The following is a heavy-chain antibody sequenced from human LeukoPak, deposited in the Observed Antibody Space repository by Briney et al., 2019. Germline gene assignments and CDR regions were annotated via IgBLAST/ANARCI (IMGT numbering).Heavy chain of an antibody. D-gene: IGHD2-15*01. CDR1: GYTFTGYY. V-gene: IGHV1-2*02. CDR2: INPNSGGT. J-gene: IGHJ4*02. CDR3: AREYCSGDTCSKAHDY. Sequence: ASVKVSCKASGYTFTGYYMHWVRQAPGQGLEWMGWINPNSGGTNYAQKFQGRVTMTRDTSISTAYMELSRLTSDDTAVYYCAREYCSGDTCSKAHDYWGQGTLVAVSS.